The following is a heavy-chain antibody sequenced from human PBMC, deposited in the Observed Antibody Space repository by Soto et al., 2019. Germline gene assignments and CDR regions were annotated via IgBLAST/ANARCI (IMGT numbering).Heavy chain of an antibody. CDR2: ISSSSSYI. J-gene: IGHJ3*01. Sequence: XVSLLLSCAASGFTFSSYSMNWVRQAPGKGLEWVSSISSSSSYIYYADSVKGRFTISRDNAKNSLYLQMNSLRAEDTAVYYCARDPRKGPLWGQGTMVTVSS. CDR1: GFTFSSYS. CDR3: ARDPRKGPL. V-gene: IGHV3-21*01.